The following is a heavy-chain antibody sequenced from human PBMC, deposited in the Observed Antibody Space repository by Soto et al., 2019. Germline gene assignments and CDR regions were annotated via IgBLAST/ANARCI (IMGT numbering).Heavy chain of an antibody. CDR2: VSYDGSHK. D-gene: IGHD6-6*01. J-gene: IGHJ4*02. V-gene: IGHV3-30*18. CDR1: GITFTTYG. Sequence: QVQLVQSGGGVIQPGKSLRLSCAASGITFTTYGMHWVRQTPGKGLEWVAVVSYDGSHKYYADSVKGRFTISRDDSKKTLYLQMNSLRVEDTAVYYWAKEMYPRTVLDSSSPWGDYWGQGTLVTVSS. CDR3: AKEMYPRTVLDSSSPWGDY.